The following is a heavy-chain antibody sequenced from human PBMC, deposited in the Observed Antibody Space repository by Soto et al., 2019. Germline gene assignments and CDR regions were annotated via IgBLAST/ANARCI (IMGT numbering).Heavy chain of an antibody. CDR2: IYHSGST. D-gene: IGHD2-21*02. CDR1: GYSISSGYY. V-gene: IGHV4-38-2*02. J-gene: IGHJ4*02. Sequence: SETLSLTCAVSGYSISSGYYWGWIQQPPGKGLEWIGSIYHSGSTYYNPSLKSRVTISVDTSKNQFSLKLSSVTAADTAVYYCARDFLPPYCGGDCYLLDYWGQGTLVTVSS. CDR3: ARDFLPPYCGGDCYLLDY.